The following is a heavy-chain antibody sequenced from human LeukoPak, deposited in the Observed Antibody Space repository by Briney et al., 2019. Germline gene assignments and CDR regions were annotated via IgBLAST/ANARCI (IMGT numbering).Heavy chain of an antibody. V-gene: IGHV3-30*03. D-gene: IGHD3-22*01. CDR1: GFTFSSYS. J-gene: IGHJ4*02. CDR3: ARDPRGPTTYDSSARDSLDY. Sequence: PWGSLRLSCAASGFTFSSYSMHWVRQAPGKGLEWLAVILYDGSMQYYAESMKGRLTISRDNSRNTVYMQMSSLRTEDTAVYYCARDPRGPTTYDSSARDSLDYWGQGTLVTVSS. CDR2: ILYDGSMQ.